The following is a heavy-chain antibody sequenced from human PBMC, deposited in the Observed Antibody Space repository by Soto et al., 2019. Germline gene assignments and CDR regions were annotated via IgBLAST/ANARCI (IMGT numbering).Heavy chain of an antibody. Sequence: GESLKISCKGSGYNFATYWIAWVRQMHGKGLEYMGIIYPGDSDTRYSPSFQGQVTISADKSITTVYLQWSSLKASDTAMYYCARGYCSTTICDPWFDPWGQGTLVTVSS. CDR1: GYNFATYW. CDR3: ARGYCSTTICDPWFDP. V-gene: IGHV5-51*01. CDR2: IYPGDSDT. D-gene: IGHD2-15*01. J-gene: IGHJ5*02.